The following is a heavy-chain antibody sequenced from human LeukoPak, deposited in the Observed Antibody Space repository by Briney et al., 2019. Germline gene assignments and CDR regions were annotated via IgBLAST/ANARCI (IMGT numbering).Heavy chain of an antibody. D-gene: IGHD1-26*01. J-gene: IGHJ4*02. CDR2: ITSSGSTI. V-gene: IGHV3-48*02. Sequence: PGGSLRLSCAASGFTFNSYSMNWVRQAPGKGLEWVSYITSSGSTISYAESVKGRFTISSDNAKNSLYLQMISLRDEDTAVYYCARGRGGTYYFDYWGQGTLVTVSS. CDR3: ARGRGGTYYFDY. CDR1: GFTFNSYS.